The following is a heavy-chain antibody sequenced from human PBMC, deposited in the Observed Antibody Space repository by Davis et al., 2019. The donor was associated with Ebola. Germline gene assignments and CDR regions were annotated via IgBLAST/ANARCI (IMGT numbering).Heavy chain of an antibody. J-gene: IGHJ4*02. D-gene: IGHD5-18*01. CDR3: ARRSGYSYDPFDY. CDR2: IYPGDSDT. V-gene: IGHV5-51*01. Sequence: GESLKISCKGSGNSFTNYWIGRLRQLPGKGLVWMGLIYPGDSDTRYSPSFQGQVIISADKSISTVYLQWSSLKASDSATYYCARRSGYSYDPFDYWGQGTLVTVSS. CDR1: GNSFTNYW.